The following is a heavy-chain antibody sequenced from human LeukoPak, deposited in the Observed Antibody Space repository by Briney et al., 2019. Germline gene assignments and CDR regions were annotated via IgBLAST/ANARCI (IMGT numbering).Heavy chain of an antibody. CDR1: GYTFTSYY. J-gene: IGHJ5*01. CDR2: INPSGGST. CDR3: ASWVIEGNWSDP. D-gene: IGHD1-26*01. Sequence: ASVKVSCKASGYTFTSYYMHWVRQAPGQGLEWMGIINPSGGSTSYAQKFQGRVTMTRDTSTSTVYMELSSLRSEDTAVYYCASWVIEGNWSDPWGKEPWSPSPQ. V-gene: IGHV1-46*01.